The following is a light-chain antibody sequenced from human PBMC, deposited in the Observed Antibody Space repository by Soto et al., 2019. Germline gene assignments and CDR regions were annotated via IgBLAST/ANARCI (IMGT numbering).Light chain of an antibody. CDR2: SAS. J-gene: IGKJ4*02. CDR3: QQYGSSTRT. V-gene: IGKV3-20*01. Sequence: DIVMTQSPSTLSVSPGERATLSCRASQSVSNRLAWYQRKPGQAPRLIIHSASSRATGVPDRITGSGSGTDFTLSISRLESEDFAVYYCQQYGSSTRTFGGGTKVDIK. CDR1: QSVSNR.